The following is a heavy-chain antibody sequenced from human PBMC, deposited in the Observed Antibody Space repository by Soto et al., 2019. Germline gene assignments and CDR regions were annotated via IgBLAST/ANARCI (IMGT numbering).Heavy chain of an antibody. D-gene: IGHD6-13*01. CDR2: NNAATDVT. J-gene: IGHJ4*02. Sequence: QVQLVQSATEVKKPGASVRVSCKYTFSNYSLHWVRQAPGQRLEWMGYNNAATDVTEYSQRFRDRVTIYRDTSANTVYMEMNSLKFEDTAVYFCAKGHHAGSWTIDNWGQGTLVTVSS. CDR1: YTFSNYS. CDR3: AKGHHAGSWTIDN. V-gene: IGHV1-3*01.